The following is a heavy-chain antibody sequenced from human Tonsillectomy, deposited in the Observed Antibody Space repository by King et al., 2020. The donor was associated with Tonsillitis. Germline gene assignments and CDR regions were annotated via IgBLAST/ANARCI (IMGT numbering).Heavy chain of an antibody. D-gene: IGHD6-19*01. V-gene: IGHV1-18*01. J-gene: IGHJ3*02. CDR3: ARDLEAGYSSGWYGDAFDI. CDR2: ISAYNGNT. Sequence: QLVQSGAEVKKPGVSVKVCCKASGYTFISYGISWVRQAPGQGLEWIGGISAYNGNTKYVQKLQGRVTMTTDTSTRKAYMELRCLRSDDTAVYYCARDLEAGYSSGWYGDAFDIWGQGTMVTVSS. CDR1: GYTFISYG.